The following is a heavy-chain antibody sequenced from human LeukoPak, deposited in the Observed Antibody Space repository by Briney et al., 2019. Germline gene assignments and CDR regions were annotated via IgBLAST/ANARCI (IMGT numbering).Heavy chain of an antibody. Sequence: ASVKVSCKASGYTFTSYGISWVRQAPGQGLEWMGWINPNSGGTNYAQKFQGRVTMTRDTSISTAYMELSRLSSDDTAVYYCARAGAYYYASSGYYYWGQGTLVTVSS. CDR3: ARAGAYYYASSGYYY. CDR1: GYTFTSYG. V-gene: IGHV1-2*02. D-gene: IGHD3-22*01. J-gene: IGHJ4*02. CDR2: INPNSGGT.